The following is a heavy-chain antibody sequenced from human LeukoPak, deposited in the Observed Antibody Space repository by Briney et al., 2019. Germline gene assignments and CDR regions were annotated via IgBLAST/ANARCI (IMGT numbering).Heavy chain of an antibody. CDR2: INHSGST. J-gene: IGHJ4*02. CDR3: ARGPFYSSPDY. CDR1: GGSFSGYY. D-gene: IGHD3-3*02. Sequence: TPSETLSLTCAVYGGSFSGYYWSWIRQPPGKGLEWIGEINHSGSTNYNPSLKSRVTISVDTSKNQFSLKLSPVTAADTAVYYCARGPFYSSPDYWGQGTLVIVSS. V-gene: IGHV4-34*01.